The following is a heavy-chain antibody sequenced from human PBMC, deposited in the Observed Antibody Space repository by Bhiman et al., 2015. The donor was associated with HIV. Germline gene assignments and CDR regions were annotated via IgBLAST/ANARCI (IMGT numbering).Heavy chain of an antibody. CDR1: GFTFSSYA. D-gene: IGHD6-6*01. CDR3: AREDSSSSEGDAFDI. V-gene: IGHV3-30-3*01. J-gene: IGHJ3*02. Sequence: QVQLVESGGGVVQPGRSLRLSCAASGFTFSSYAMHWVRQAPGKGLEWVAVISYDGSNKYYADSVKGRFTISRDNSKNTLYLQMNSLRAEDTAVYYCAREDSSSSEGDAFDIWGQGTMVTVSS. CDR2: ISYDGSNK.